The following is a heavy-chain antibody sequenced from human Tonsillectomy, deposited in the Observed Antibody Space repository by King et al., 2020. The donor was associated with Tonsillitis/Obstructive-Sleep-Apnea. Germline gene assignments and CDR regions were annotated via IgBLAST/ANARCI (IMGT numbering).Heavy chain of an antibody. CDR1: GASISSYH. CDR3: ARQGMELWLSAFDY. V-gene: IGHV4-59*08. Sequence: VQLQESGPGLVKPSETLSLTCTVSGASISSYHWSWIRQPPGKGLEWIGYIYSSGSTNYNPSLKSRVTISVDTSKNQFSLKLSSVTAADTAVYYCARQGMELWLSAFDYWGLGTLVTVSS. CDR2: IYSSGST. D-gene: IGHD5-18*01. J-gene: IGHJ4*02.